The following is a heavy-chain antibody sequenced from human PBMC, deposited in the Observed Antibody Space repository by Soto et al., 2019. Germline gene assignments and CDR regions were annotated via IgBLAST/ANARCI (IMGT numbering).Heavy chain of an antibody. D-gene: IGHD3-10*01. CDR3: ARTDYGSGSSPQFDY. CDR2: IYYSGST. Sequence: QLQLQESGPGLVKPSETLSLTCTVSGGSISSSSYYWGWIRQPPGKGLEWIGRIYYSGSTYYNPSLKSRVTIPVDTSKNQFSLKLSSVTAADTAVYYCARTDYGSGSSPQFDYWGQGTLVTVSS. CDR1: GGSISSSSYY. V-gene: IGHV4-39*01. J-gene: IGHJ4*02.